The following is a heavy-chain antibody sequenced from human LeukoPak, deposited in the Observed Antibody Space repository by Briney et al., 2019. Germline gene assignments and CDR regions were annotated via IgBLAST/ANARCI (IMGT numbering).Heavy chain of an antibody. Sequence: LTGGSLRLSCAASGFTFSDYWMHWVRQAPGKGLVWVSRVKSDASSTNYADSVKGRFTISRDNAKNTLYLQMNSLRVEDTAFYYCVRGMRYYHTSGYYYWGQGTLVTVSS. D-gene: IGHD3-22*01. CDR1: GFTFSDYW. V-gene: IGHV3-74*01. CDR2: VKSDASST. J-gene: IGHJ4*02. CDR3: VRGMRYYHTSGYYY.